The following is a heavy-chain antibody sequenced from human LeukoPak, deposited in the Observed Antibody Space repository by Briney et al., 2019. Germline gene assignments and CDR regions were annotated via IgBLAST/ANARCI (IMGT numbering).Heavy chain of an antibody. Sequence: HPGGSLRLSCVASGFTFEDYAMHWVRQAPGKGLEWVSDISWNSASIGYADSVKGRFTISRDNARKSLYLQMNSLRAEDTALYYCAKEMGQASYCSGGRCFPSYGMDVWGQGTTVTVSS. CDR1: GFTFEDYA. J-gene: IGHJ6*02. CDR2: ISWNSASI. D-gene: IGHD2-15*01. CDR3: AKEMGQASYCSGGRCFPSYGMDV. V-gene: IGHV3-9*01.